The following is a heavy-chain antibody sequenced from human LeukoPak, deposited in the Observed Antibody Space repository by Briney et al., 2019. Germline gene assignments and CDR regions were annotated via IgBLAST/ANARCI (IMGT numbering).Heavy chain of an antibody. D-gene: IGHD3-10*01. Sequence: SETLSLTCTVSGGSISSYYWSWIRQPPGKGLEWIGYIYYSGSTNYNPSLKSRVTISVDTSKNQFSLKLSSVTAADTAVYYCARDILGEAFDIWGQGTMVTVSS. V-gene: IGHV4-59*01. CDR3: ARDILGEAFDI. J-gene: IGHJ3*02. CDR1: GGSISSYY. CDR2: IYYSGST.